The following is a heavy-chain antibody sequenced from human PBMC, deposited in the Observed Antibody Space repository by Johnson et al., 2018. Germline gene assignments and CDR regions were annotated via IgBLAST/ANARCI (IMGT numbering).Heavy chain of an antibody. V-gene: IGHV4-59*01. CDR2: VYHSGST. Sequence: QVQLQESGPGLVKPSETLSLTCTVSGGSIRSYWWSWIRQPPGKGLEYIGYVYHSGSTIYNPSLESRVTISIDTSKNQFSLKLRSVPAADTAMYYCARGGEYFQDWGQGTLVTVSS. CDR3: ARGGEYFQD. CDR1: GGSIRSYW. J-gene: IGHJ1*01. D-gene: IGHD6-25*01.